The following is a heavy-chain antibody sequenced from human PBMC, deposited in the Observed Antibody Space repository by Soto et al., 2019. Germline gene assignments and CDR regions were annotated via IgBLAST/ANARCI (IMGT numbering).Heavy chain of an antibody. CDR1: GFTFSSYG. D-gene: IGHD4-17*01. V-gene: IGHV3-15*01. Sequence: GGSLRLSCAASGFTFSSYGMHWVRQAPGKGLEWVGRIKSKTDGGTTDYAAPVKGRFTISRDDSKNTLYLQMNSLKTEDTAVYYCTTDPHFGDYPWGYWGQGTLVTVSS. CDR3: TTDPHFGDYPWGY. CDR2: IKSKTDGGTT. J-gene: IGHJ4*02.